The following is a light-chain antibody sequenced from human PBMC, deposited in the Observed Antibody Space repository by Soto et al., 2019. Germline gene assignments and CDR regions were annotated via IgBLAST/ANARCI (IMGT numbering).Light chain of an antibody. Sequence: QSALAQPPSASGSPGQSVAISCTGTTSDVGGYHFVSWYQQHPGKAPKLIIYEATKRPSGVPDRFSGAWSGNTASLIVSGLQAEDEADYYCSAFAGSEGYVFGSGTKVTVL. CDR2: EAT. CDR3: SAFAGSEGYV. J-gene: IGLJ1*01. V-gene: IGLV2-8*01. CDR1: TSDVGGYHF.